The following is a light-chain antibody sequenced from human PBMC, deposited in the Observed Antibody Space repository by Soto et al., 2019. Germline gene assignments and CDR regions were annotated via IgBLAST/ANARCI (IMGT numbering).Light chain of an antibody. Sequence: DIQMTQSPSSLSASVGDRVTITCRASQGISNFLAWYQQKPGKVPKLLISSASTLQSGVPSRFSGSGSGPDFNLTITSLQPDDVATYYCQKYSSVITFGQGTRLEIK. V-gene: IGKV1-27*01. CDR1: QGISNF. CDR3: QKYSSVIT. J-gene: IGKJ5*01. CDR2: SAS.